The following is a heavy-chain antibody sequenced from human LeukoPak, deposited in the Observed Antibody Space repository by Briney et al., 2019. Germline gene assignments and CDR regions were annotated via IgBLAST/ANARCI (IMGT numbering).Heavy chain of an antibody. V-gene: IGHV4-34*01. CDR3: AQRPLGGSGPHLWFDH. CDR1: GGSFSGYY. J-gene: IGHJ5*02. Sequence: PSETLSLTCAVYGGSFSGYYWSWIRQPPGKGLEWIGEINHSGSTNYNPSLKSRVTISVDTSKNQFSLKLSSVTAADTAVYYCAQRPLGGSGPHLWFDHWGQGTLVTVSS. D-gene: IGHD3-3*01. CDR2: INHSGST.